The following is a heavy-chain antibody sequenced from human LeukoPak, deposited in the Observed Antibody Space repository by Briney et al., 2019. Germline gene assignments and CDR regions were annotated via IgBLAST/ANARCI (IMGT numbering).Heavy chain of an antibody. CDR3: ARALFDILTGYYPFLDY. CDR2: ISSSSVYI. D-gene: IGHD3-9*01. V-gene: IGHV3-21*06. J-gene: IGHJ4*02. CDR1: GFTFSSYE. Sequence: RTGGSLRLSCAASGFTFSSYEMNWVRQAPGKGLEWVSSISSSSVYISYADSVKGRFTVSRDNAKNSLYLQMNSLRAEDTAVYYCARALFDILTGYYPFLDYWGQGTLVTVSS.